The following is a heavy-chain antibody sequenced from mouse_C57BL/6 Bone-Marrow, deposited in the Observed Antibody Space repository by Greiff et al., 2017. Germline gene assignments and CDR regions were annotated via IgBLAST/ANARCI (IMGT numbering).Heavy chain of an antibody. CDR1: GYTFTNYW. CDR2: INPSSGYT. D-gene: IGHD1-1*01. Sequence: QVQLQQSGAELAKPGASVKLSCKASGYTFTNYWMHWVKPRPGQGLEWIGYINPSSGYTKYNQKFKDKATLTADKSSSTAYMQLSSLTYEDSAVYYCASPYYYGSRKGYFDVWGTGTTVTVSS. V-gene: IGHV1-7*01. J-gene: IGHJ1*03. CDR3: ASPYYYGSRKGYFDV.